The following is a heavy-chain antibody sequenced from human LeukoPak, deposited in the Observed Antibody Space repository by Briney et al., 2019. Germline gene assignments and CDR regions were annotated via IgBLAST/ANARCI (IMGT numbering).Heavy chain of an antibody. CDR2: ISYDGSNK. D-gene: IGHD3-3*01. J-gene: IGHJ6*02. V-gene: IGHV3-30*18. CDR3: AKDGYYDFWSGLTGHNRYYGMDV. CDR1: GFTFSSYG. Sequence: PGGSLRLSCAASGFTFSSYGMHWVRQAPGKGLEWVAVISYDGSNKYYADSVEGRFTISRDNSKNTLYLQMNSLRAEDTAVYYCAKDGYYDFWSGLTGHNRYYGMDVWGQGTTVTVSS.